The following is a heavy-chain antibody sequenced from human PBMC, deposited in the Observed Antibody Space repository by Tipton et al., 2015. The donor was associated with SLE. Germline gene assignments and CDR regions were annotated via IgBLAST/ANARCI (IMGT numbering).Heavy chain of an antibody. CDR3: AREGYSSSWEFAEYFQH. CDR1: GFTFSNYN. J-gene: IGHJ1*01. V-gene: IGHV3-21*04. Sequence: SLRLSCAASGFTFSNYNMNWVRQAPGKGLEWVSSISSSSSYIYYADSVKGRFTISRDNAKNSVYLQMNSLRAEDTAVYYCAREGYSSSWEFAEYFQHWGQGTLVTVSS. CDR2: ISSSSSYI. D-gene: IGHD6-13*01.